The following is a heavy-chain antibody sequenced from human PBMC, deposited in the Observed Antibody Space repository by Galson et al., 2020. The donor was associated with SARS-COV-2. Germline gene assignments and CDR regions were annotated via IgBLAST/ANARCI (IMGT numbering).Heavy chain of an antibody. CDR3: ARTYSSDWHRPQFDY. CDR2: ISAYNGNT. CDR1: GYTFTSYG. V-gene: IGHV1-18*01. J-gene: IGHJ4*02. Sequence: ASVKVSCETSGYTFTSYGFSWVRQAPGQGLEWMGWISAYNGNTNYAQKFQGRVTMTTETSTSTAYMELKNLRSDDTAIYYCARTYSSDWHRPQFDYWGQGTLLAVSS. D-gene: IGHD6-19*01.